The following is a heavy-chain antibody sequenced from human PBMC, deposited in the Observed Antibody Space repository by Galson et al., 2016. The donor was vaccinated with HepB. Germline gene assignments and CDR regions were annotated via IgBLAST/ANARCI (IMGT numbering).Heavy chain of an antibody. CDR2: ISFDGTNK. CDR1: GFAFSTYA. Sequence: SLRLSCATSGFAFSTYAMHWVRQAPGKGLEWVAVISFDGTNKYYAESVKGRFTISSDTSKNTVSLQMTSLRGEDTAVYYCASGASGTTYGPNWFDPWGQGTRVTVAS. CDR3: ASGASGTTYGPNWFDP. D-gene: IGHD1-1*01. J-gene: IGHJ5*02. V-gene: IGHV3-30-3*02.